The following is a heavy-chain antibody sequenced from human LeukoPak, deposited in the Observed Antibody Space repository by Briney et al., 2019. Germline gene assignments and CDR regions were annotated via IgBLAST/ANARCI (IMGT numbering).Heavy chain of an antibody. J-gene: IGHJ3*02. Sequence: GGSLRLSCAASGFTLSTYTMNWVRQAPGKGLEWVSSISSSSSYIYYADSVKGRFTISRDDAKNSLSLQMNSLRAEDTAVYYCARAQGDYYDSSGDAFDIWGQGTMVTVSS. V-gene: IGHV3-21*01. D-gene: IGHD3-22*01. CDR1: GFTLSTYT. CDR2: ISSSSSYI. CDR3: ARAQGDYYDSSGDAFDI.